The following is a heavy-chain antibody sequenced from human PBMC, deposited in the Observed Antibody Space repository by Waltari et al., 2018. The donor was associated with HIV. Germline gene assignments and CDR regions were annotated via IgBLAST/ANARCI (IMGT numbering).Heavy chain of an antibody. V-gene: IGHV3-7*01. CDR2: INPDVSET. Sequence: EVLLVESGGGLVQPGGSLRLSCGTSGFILSSYWMSWVRQAPGQGREWLANINPDVSETYYVDSGKGRFTISRDNAKNSVDLQMDSLRVEDTALYFCARDTGSQYYYYGMDVWGQGTMVSVS. D-gene: IGHD3-10*01. J-gene: IGHJ6*02. CDR3: ARDTGSQYYYYGMDV. CDR1: GFILSSYW.